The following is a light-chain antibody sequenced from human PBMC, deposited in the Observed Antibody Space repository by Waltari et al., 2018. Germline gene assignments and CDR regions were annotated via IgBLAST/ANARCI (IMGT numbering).Light chain of an antibody. CDR3: HQTDSVPRT. Sequence: DVQMTQSPSSLSAYVGDRVTITCRASESISKYLNWYQHKPGTAPKLLIYAASNLQRGVPTRFSGSRSGTEFTLTITNLQPEDSATYFCHQTDSVPRTFGGGTKVEIK. V-gene: IGKV1-39*01. J-gene: IGKJ4*01. CDR2: AAS. CDR1: ESISKY.